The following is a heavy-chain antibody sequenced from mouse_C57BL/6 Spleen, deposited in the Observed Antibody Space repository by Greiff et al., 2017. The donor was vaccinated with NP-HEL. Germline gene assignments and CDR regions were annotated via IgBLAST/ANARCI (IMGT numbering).Heavy chain of an antibody. Sequence: EVKLVESGGGLVQPGGSLSLSCAASGFTFTDYYMSWVRQPPGKALEWLGFIRNKANGYTTEYSASVKGRFTISRDNSQSILYLQMNALRAEDSATYYCARELFYAMDYWGQGTSVTVSS. J-gene: IGHJ4*01. V-gene: IGHV7-3*01. CDR1: GFTFTDYY. CDR2: IRNKANGYTT. D-gene: IGHD1-3*01. CDR3: ARELFYAMDY.